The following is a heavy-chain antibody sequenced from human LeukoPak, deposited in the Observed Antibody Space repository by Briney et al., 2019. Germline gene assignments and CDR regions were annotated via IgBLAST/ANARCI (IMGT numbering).Heavy chain of an antibody. D-gene: IGHD1-26*01. J-gene: IGHJ4*02. V-gene: IGHV3-23*01. CDR1: GFTFDSSA. CDR3: AKGGKWDVTPFDY. Sequence: TGGSLRLSCAASGFTFDSSAMSWVRQAPGKGLEWVSTITDTGDSTHYADSVKGRFTISRDNSKNTLYLQVNSLRAEDTAVYYCAKGGKWDVTPFDYWGQGTLVTVSS. CDR2: ITDTGDST.